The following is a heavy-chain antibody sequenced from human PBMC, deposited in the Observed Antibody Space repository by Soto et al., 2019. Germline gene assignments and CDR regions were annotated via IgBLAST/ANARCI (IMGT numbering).Heavy chain of an antibody. Sequence: GGSLRLSCAASGFTFSSYWMSWVRQAPGKGLEWVANIKQDGSEKYYVDSVKGRFTISRDNAKNSLYLQMNSLRAEDTAVYYCAREDYSKNYYYYMDVWGKGTTVTVSS. D-gene: IGHD4-4*01. V-gene: IGHV3-7*01. CDR2: IKQDGSEK. CDR3: AREDYSKNYYYYMDV. CDR1: GFTFSSYW. J-gene: IGHJ6*03.